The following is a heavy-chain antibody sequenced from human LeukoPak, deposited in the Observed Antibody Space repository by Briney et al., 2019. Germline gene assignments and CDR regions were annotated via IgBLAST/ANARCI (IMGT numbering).Heavy chain of an antibody. D-gene: IGHD5-12*01. Sequence: GGSLRLSCAASGFTFSSYEMNWVRQAPGKGLEWVSYISSSGSTIYYADSVKGRFTISRDNAKNSLYLQMNNLRVEDTAVYYCARDHRYAFDNWGQGALVTVSS. CDR3: ARDHRYAFDN. CDR2: ISSSGSTI. V-gene: IGHV3-48*03. CDR1: GFTFSSYE. J-gene: IGHJ4*02.